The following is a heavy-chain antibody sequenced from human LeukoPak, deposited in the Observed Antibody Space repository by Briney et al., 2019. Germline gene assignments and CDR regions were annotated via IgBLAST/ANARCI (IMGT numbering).Heavy chain of an antibody. D-gene: IGHD5-18*01. CDR1: GYTLTELS. CDR3: ATADSWIQDSFDY. V-gene: IGHV1-24*01. J-gene: IGHJ4*02. Sequence: ASVKVSCKVSGYTLTELSMHWVRQAPGKGLEWMGGFDPEDGETINAQKFQGRVTMTEDTSTDTAYMELSSLRSKDTAVYYCATADSWIQDSFDYWGQGTLVTVSS. CDR2: FDPEDGET.